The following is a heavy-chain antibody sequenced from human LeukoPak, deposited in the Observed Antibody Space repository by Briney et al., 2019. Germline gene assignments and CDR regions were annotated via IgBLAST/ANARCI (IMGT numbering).Heavy chain of an antibody. D-gene: IGHD6-13*01. CDR3: ARSKGYSSSWYTGYYYYMDV. CDR1: GGSISSGSYY. Sequence: SETLSLTCTVSGGSISSGSYYWSWIRQPAGKGLEWIGRIYTSGSTNYNPSLKSRVTISVDTSKNQFSLKLSSVTAADTAVYYCARSKGYSSSWYTGYYYYMDVWGKGTTVTISS. V-gene: IGHV4-61*02. CDR2: IYTSGST. J-gene: IGHJ6*03.